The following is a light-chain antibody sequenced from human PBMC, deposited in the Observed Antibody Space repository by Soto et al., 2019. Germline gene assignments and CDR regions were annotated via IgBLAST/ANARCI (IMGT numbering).Light chain of an antibody. Sequence: EIVLTQSPGTLSLSPGERATLSCRASQSVTNGYLAWYQQRPGQPPRLVIYGASRRATGIPDRFSGSGSGTDFTLSISRLEPEDFAAYSSQQYGSSPFTFGEGPRWIS. CDR1: QSVTNGY. CDR3: QQYGSSPFT. J-gene: IGKJ4*01. V-gene: IGKV3-20*01. CDR2: GAS.